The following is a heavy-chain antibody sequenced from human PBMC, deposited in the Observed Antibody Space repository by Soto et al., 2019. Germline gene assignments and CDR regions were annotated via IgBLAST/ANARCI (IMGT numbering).Heavy chain of an antibody. CDR2: ISTSSINL. J-gene: IGHJ4*02. CDR3: ARGLGGVTAEQDIDY. Sequence: RLSCLASGFSFREYPMSWVRQAPGKGLDWVSTISTSSINLFYAASVKGRFHVSRDNDKNTLYLQMDNLRAEDTAVYFCARGLGGVTAEQDIDYWGQGTLVTVSS. V-gene: IGHV3-21*06. CDR1: GFSFREYP. D-gene: IGHD5-18*01.